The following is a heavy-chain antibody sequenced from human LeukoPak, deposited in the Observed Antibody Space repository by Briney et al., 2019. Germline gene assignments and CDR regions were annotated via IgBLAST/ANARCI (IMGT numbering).Heavy chain of an antibody. D-gene: IGHD1-7*01. Sequence: SETLSLTCAVSGGSISSSNWWSWVRQPPGKGLEWIGEIYHSGSTNYNPSLKSRVTISVDKSKNQFSLKLSSVTAADTAVYYCARDMELSSRYHSSGMDVWGRGTTVTVSS. CDR1: GGSISSSNW. CDR3: ARDMELSSRYHSSGMDV. J-gene: IGHJ6*02. CDR2: IYHSGST. V-gene: IGHV4-4*02.